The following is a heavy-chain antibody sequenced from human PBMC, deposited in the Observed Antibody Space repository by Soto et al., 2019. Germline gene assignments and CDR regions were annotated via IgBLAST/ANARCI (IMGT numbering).Heavy chain of an antibody. D-gene: IGHD5-12*01. Sequence: PGGSLRLSCAASGFTFSSYAMSWVRQAPGKGLEWVSAISGSGGSTYYADSVKGRFTISRDNSKNTLYLQMNSLRAEDTAVYYCAKGDPISGYDAYYYGMDVWGQGTTVTVSS. J-gene: IGHJ6*02. CDR3: AKGDPISGYDAYYYGMDV. CDR1: GFTFSSYA. CDR2: ISGSGGST. V-gene: IGHV3-23*01.